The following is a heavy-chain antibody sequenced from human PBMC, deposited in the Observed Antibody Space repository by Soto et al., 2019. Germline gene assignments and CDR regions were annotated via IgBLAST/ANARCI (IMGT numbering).Heavy chain of an antibody. D-gene: IGHD6-19*01. CDR2: ISYDGSNK. V-gene: IGHV3-30*03. J-gene: IGHJ4*02. CDR3: ARLYSSGWRPSKYYFDY. Sequence: GGSLRLSCAASGFTFSSYGMHWVRQAPGKGLEWVAVISYDGSNKYYADSVKGRLTIARDNSNNTLYLQMSSLRSEDTAVYYCARLYSSGWRPSKYYFDYWGQGTLVTVSS. CDR1: GFTFSSYG.